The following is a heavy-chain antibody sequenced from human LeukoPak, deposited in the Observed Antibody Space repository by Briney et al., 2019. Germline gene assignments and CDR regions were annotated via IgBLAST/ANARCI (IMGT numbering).Heavy chain of an antibody. CDR1: GFTFSSYG. CDR2: IWHDGRNK. CDR3: ARLYSSSSGLRASDY. D-gene: IGHD6-6*01. J-gene: IGHJ4*02. Sequence: GGSLRLSCAASGFTFSSYGMHWVRQAPGKGLEWVAVIWHDGRNKYYADSVKGRFTISRDNAKNSLYLQMNSLRAEDTAVYYCARLYSSSSGLRASDYWGQGTLVTVSS. V-gene: IGHV3-33*01.